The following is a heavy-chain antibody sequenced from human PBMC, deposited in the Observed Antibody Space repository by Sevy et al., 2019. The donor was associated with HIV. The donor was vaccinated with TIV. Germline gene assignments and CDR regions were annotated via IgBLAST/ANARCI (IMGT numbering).Heavy chain of an antibody. D-gene: IGHD2-21*02. V-gene: IGHV1-2*06. Sequence: ASVKVSCKASGYTFTDYFIHWMRQAPGQGLEWMGRINPNSGQTNYAQKFEGRFTMTRDTSISTAYMDLSRLRSDDTAVYYCARDPMPTTVVTPNAFDIWGQGTMVTVSS. CDR1: GYTFTDYF. CDR3: ARDPMPTTVVTPNAFDI. J-gene: IGHJ3*02. CDR2: INPNSGQT.